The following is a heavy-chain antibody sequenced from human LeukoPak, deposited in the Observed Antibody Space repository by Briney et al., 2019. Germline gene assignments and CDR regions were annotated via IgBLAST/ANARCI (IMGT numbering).Heavy chain of an antibody. Sequence: GGSLRLSCAGSGFIFSNYWMHWVRQAPGKGLMWVSRIKTDGTTTYYADSVRGRFTVSRDNAKNTLYLQMNSVRAEDTAVYYCARDPTKLELGAYYFDYWGQGTLVTVSS. V-gene: IGHV3-74*01. D-gene: IGHD1-7*01. J-gene: IGHJ4*02. CDR1: GFIFSNYW. CDR3: ARDPTKLELGAYYFDY. CDR2: IKTDGTTT.